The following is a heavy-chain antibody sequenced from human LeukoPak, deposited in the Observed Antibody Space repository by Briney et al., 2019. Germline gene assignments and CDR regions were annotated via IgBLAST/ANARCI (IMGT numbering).Heavy chain of an antibody. D-gene: IGHD6-13*01. CDR1: GFAFSNYA. V-gene: IGHV3-7*01. J-gene: IGHJ4*02. CDR3: ARSDYSSSWYVGFDY. Sequence: GGSLRLSCAASGFAFSNYAMAWVRQAPGKGLEWVAIIKQDGSERYYVDSVKGRFTISRDNSRNSLYLQMNSLRAEDTAVYYCARSDYSSSWYVGFDYWGQGTLVTVSS. CDR2: IKQDGSER.